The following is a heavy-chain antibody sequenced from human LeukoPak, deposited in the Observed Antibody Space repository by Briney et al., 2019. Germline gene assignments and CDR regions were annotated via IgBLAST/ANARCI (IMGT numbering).Heavy chain of an antibody. CDR1: GYTFTGYY. CDR3: ARSRGGGVLWSGPTIYLIDY. Sequence: ASVKVSCKASGYTFTGYYMHWVRQAPGQGLEWMGWINPNSGGTNYAQKFQGRVTMTRDTSISTAYMELSRLRSDDTAVYYCARSRGGGVLWSGPTIYLIDYWGQGTLVTVSS. V-gene: IGHV1-2*02. CDR2: INPNSGGT. D-gene: IGHD3-3*01. J-gene: IGHJ4*02.